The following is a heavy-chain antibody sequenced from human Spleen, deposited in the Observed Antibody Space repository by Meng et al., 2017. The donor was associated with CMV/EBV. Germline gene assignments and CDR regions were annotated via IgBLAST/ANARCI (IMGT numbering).Heavy chain of an antibody. J-gene: IGHJ6*02. Sequence: SLKISCAASGFTFDDYAMHWVRQAPGKGLEWVSGISWNSGSIGYADSVKGRFTISRDNAKNSLYLQMNSLRAEDTALYHCARGDYSYYYAMDVWGQGTTVTVSS. CDR1: GFTFDDYA. D-gene: IGHD3-10*01. CDR3: ARGDYSYYYAMDV. V-gene: IGHV3-9*01. CDR2: ISWNSGSI.